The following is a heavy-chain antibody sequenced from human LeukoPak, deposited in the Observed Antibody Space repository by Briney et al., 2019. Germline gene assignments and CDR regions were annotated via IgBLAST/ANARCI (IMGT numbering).Heavy chain of an antibody. D-gene: IGHD6-19*01. Sequence: GGSLRLSCAASGFTFSSYAMHWVRQAPGKGLEWVAVISYDGSNKYYADSVKGRFTISRDNSKNTLCLQMNSLRAEDTAVYYCARSPRGNSSGWYNWFDPWGQGTLVTVSS. V-gene: IGHV3-30-3*01. CDR3: ARSPRGNSSGWYNWFDP. CDR1: GFTFSSYA. CDR2: ISYDGSNK. J-gene: IGHJ5*02.